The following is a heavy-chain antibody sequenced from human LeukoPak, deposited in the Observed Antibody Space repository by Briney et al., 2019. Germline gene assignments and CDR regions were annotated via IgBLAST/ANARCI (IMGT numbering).Heavy chain of an antibody. CDR1: GGSISSYY. V-gene: IGHV4-59*12. CDR3: ARDGTRDGYNPFDY. J-gene: IGHJ4*02. D-gene: IGHD5-24*01. Sequence: SETLSLTCTVSGGSISSYYWGWIRQPPGKGLEWIGYIYYSGSTNYNPSLKSRVTISVDTSKNQFSLKLSSVTAADAAVYYCARDGTRDGYNPFDYWGQGTLVTVSS. CDR2: IYYSGST.